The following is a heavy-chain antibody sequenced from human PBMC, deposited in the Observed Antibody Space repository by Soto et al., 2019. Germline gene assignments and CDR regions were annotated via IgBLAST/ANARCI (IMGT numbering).Heavy chain of an antibody. D-gene: IGHD2-2*01. CDR2: ISGSGDRT. Sequence: EVQLLESGGGLVQPGGSLRLSCAASGFTFRSYAMTWVRQAPGKGLEWVSVISGSGDRTFYADSVKGRFTISRDNSKDTLYLQMTSLRTEDTAVYYCVRERYAGFEYWGQGALVTVSS. CDR3: VRERYAGFEY. CDR1: GFTFRSYA. V-gene: IGHV3-23*01. J-gene: IGHJ4*02.